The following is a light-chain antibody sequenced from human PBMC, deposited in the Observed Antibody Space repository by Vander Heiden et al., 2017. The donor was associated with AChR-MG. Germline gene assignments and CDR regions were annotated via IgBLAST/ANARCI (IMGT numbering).Light chain of an antibody. Sequence: DSQITQSPSPLSASVGDGVTITCRASQGISTYLAWYQQRPGKVPELLIYGASTLRSGVPSRFSGSGSGTDFTLTISGLQPEDVATYYCQKYDSAPFTFGPGTKVDI. CDR1: QGISTY. V-gene: IGKV1-27*01. J-gene: IGKJ3*01. CDR2: GAS. CDR3: QKYDSAPFT.